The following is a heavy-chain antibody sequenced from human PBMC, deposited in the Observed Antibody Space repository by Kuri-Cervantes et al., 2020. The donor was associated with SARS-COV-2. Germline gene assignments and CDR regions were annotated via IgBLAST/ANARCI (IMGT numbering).Heavy chain of an antibody. V-gene: IGHV4-39*01. J-gene: IGHJ4*02. CDR1: DDSITSGGFY. CDR3: ARRYDSSGYWDY. Sequence: SETLSLTCAVSDDSITSGGFYWGWVRQPPGEGLQFIGTVYFFGSSSFYNPSLKSRASISVDRSKNQLSLNLKNVTAADTAVYYCARRYDSSGYWDYWGQGTLVTVSS. D-gene: IGHD3-22*01. CDR2: VYFFGSS.